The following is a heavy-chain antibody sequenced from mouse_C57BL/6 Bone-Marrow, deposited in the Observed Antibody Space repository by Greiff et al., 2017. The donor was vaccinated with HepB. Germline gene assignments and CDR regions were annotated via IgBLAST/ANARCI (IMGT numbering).Heavy chain of an antibody. CDR3: ARGYGSSRYWYFDV. CDR2: IYPRSGNT. J-gene: IGHJ1*03. V-gene: IGHV1-81*01. D-gene: IGHD1-1*01. Sequence: QVQLKESGAELARPGASVKLSCKASGYTFTSYGISWVKQRTGQGLEWIGEIYPRSGNTYYNEKFKGKATLTADKSSSTAYMELRSLTSEDSAVYYCARGYGSSRYWYFDVWGTGTTVTVSS. CDR1: GYTFTSYG.